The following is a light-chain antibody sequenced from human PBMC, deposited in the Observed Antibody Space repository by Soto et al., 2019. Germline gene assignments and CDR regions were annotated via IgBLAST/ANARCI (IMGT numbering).Light chain of an antibody. CDR2: DAS. J-gene: IGKJ2*01. CDR3: QHYNNWPPYT. Sequence: EIMMTQSPATLSVSPGERATLSCGASQSVFSNLAWDQQKPGQAPRLLIYDASTRATGVPARFSGSGSETDFTLTISNLQSEDCAVYYCQHYNNWPPYTFGQGTKVDIK. V-gene: IGKV3D-15*01. CDR1: QSVFSN.